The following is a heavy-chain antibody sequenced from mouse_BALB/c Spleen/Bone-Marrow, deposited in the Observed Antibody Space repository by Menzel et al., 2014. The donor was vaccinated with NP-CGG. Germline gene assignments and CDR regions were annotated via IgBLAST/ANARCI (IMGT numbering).Heavy chain of an antibody. V-gene: IGHV14-3*02. Sequence: EVQLVESGAELVKPGASVKLSCTASGFNIKDTYIHWVKQRPEQGLEWIGRIDPANGNTKYDPKFQGKATITADTSSNTAYLQLSSLTSEDTAVYYCARRLRSAMDYWGQGTSVTVSP. CDR2: IDPANGNT. CDR1: GFNIKDTY. CDR3: ARRLRSAMDY. D-gene: IGHD1-1*01. J-gene: IGHJ4*01.